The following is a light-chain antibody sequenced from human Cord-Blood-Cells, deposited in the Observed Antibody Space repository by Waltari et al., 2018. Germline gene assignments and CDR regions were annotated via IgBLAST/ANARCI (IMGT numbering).Light chain of an antibody. CDR2: DAS. Sequence: DIQMTQSPSSLSASVVDRVTITCQASQDISNYLNWYKQKPGKAPKLLIYDASNLETGVPSRFSGSGSGTDFTFTISSLQPEDIATYYCQQYDNLWTFGQGTKVEIK. CDR1: QDISNY. J-gene: IGKJ1*01. V-gene: IGKV1-33*01. CDR3: QQYDNLWT.